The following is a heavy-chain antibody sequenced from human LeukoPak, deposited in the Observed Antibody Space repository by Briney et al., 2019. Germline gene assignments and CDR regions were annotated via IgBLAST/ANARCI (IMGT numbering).Heavy chain of an antibody. D-gene: IGHD6-13*01. CDR3: AREGIAAAGSSWFDP. Sequence: PGGSLRLSCAASGFTFSSYAMHWVRQAPGKGLEWVAVISYDGSNKYYADSVKGRFTISRDNSKNTLYLQMNSLRAEDTAVYYCAREGIAAAGSSWFDPWGQGTLVTVSS. V-gene: IGHV3-30*04. J-gene: IGHJ5*02. CDR2: ISYDGSNK. CDR1: GFTFSSYA.